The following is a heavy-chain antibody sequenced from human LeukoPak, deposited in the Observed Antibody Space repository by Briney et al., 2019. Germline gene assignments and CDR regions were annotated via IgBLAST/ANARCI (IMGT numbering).Heavy chain of an antibody. D-gene: IGHD4-17*01. Sequence: SETLSLTCTVSGGSISSGGYSWSWIRQHPGKGLEWIGYIYYSGSTYYNPSLKSRVTISADKSKNQFSLKLSSVTAADTAVYYCARELDYGDYGGFDYWGQGTLVTVSS. CDR1: GGSISSGGYS. CDR2: IYYSGST. J-gene: IGHJ4*02. CDR3: ARELDYGDYGGFDY. V-gene: IGHV4-31*03.